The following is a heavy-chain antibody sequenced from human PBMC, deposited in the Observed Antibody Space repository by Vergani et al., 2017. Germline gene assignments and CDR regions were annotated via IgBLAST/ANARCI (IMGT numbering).Heavy chain of an antibody. J-gene: IGHJ4*02. D-gene: IGHD6-19*01. CDR1: GFTFDDYA. V-gene: IGHV3-9*01. Sequence: EVQLVESGGGLVQPGRSLRLSCAASGFTFDDYAMHWVRQAPGKGLEWVSGISWNSGSIGYADSVKGRVTISRDNAKNSLYLQMNSLRAEDTALYYCAKEMVAGPFDYWGQGTLVTVSS. CDR2: ISWNSGSI. CDR3: AKEMVAGPFDY.